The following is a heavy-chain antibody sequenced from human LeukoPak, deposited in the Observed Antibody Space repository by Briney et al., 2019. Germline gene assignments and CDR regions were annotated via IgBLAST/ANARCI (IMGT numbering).Heavy chain of an antibody. CDR2: IYYSGST. J-gene: IGHJ4*02. V-gene: IGHV4-39*01. D-gene: IGHD3-22*01. CDR1: GGSLSSSSYY. CDR3: ARGEGTYYDSSDDGY. Sequence: PSETLSLTCTVSGGSLSSSSYYWGWIRQPPGKGLGWIGSIYYSGSTYYNPSLKSRVTISVDTSKNQFSLKLSSVTAADTAVYYCARGEGTYYDSSDDGYWGQGTLVTVSS.